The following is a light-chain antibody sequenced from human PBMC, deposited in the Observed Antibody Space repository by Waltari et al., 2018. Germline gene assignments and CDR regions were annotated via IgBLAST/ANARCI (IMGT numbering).Light chain of an antibody. CDR3: SSQSTKNGVI. CDR1: SSDVGGDDS. CDR2: DVN. Sequence: QSALTQPASVSGSPGQSITISCTGSSSDVGGDDSVSWYQDHPGQAPKVIIYDVNKRPSGVSDRFSGSKSGNTASLNLSWLQAEDEATFYCSSQSTKNGVIFGGGTKVTVL. J-gene: IGLJ2*01. V-gene: IGLV2-14*03.